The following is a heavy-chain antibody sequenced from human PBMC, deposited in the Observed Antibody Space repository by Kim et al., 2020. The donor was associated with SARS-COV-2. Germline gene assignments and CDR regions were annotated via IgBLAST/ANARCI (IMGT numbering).Heavy chain of an antibody. CDR1: GFTFSSYW. D-gene: IGHD2-8*01. CDR3: ARAYCTKGGCDLHY. CDR2: INRDGSRT. Sequence: GGSLRLSCAASGFTFSSYWMYWVRQAPGKGLVWVSSINRDGSRTRYGDSVKGRFTISRDNAKNTLYLHMNSLRAEDTAVYYCARAYCTKGGCDLHYWGQGDL. J-gene: IGHJ4*02. V-gene: IGHV3-74*01.